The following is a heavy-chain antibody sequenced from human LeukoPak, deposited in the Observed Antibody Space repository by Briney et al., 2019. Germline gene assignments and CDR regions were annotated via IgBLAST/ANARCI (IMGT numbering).Heavy chain of an antibody. CDR1: GFTFSSYW. J-gene: IGHJ4*02. V-gene: IGHV3-7*01. D-gene: IGHD6-13*01. CDR2: IKQDGSEK. CDR3: ATFGIAAAGKVY. Sequence: GGSLRLSCAASGFTFSSYWMSWVRQAPGKGLEWVANIKQDGSEKYYVDSVKGRFTISRDNSKNTLYLQMNSLRAEDTAVYYCATFGIAAAGKVYWGQGTLVTVSS.